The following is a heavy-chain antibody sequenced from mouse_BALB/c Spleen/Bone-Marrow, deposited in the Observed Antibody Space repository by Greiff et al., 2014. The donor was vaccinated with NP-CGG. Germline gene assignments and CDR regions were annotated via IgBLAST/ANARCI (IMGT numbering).Heavy chain of an antibody. CDR3: ARERGNYPFAY. Sequence: QVQLQQPGAELVKPGASVKLSCKASGYTFTSYWMHWVKQRPGQGLEWIGEINPSNGRTNYNEKFKSKAILTVDKSSSTAYMQLSSLTSEDSAVYYCARERGNYPFAYWGQGTLVTVSA. CDR2: INPSNGRT. V-gene: IGHV1S81*02. CDR1: GYTFTSYW. J-gene: IGHJ3*01. D-gene: IGHD2-1*01.